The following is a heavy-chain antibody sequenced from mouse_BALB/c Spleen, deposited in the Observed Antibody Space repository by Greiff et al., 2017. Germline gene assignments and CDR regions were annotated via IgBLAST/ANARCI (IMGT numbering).Heavy chain of an antibody. V-gene: IGHV2-9*02. CDR2: IWAGGST. Sequence: VQLKESGPGLVAPSQSLSITCTVSGFSLTSYGVHWVRQPPGKGLEWLGVIWAGGSTNYNSALMSRLSISKDNSKSQVFLKMNSLQTDDTAMYYCARGRQPYAMDYWGQGTSDTVSS. CDR3: ARGRQPYAMDY. J-gene: IGHJ4*01. CDR1: GFSLTSYG. D-gene: IGHD3-2*01.